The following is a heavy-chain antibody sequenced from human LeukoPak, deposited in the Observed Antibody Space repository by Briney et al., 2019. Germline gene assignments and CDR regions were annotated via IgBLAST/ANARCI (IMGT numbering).Heavy chain of an antibody. CDR3: ARAGPGSGWCFDY. CDR1: GYXFTSVG. J-gene: IGHJ4*02. CDR2: ISPYNGNT. Sequence: ASVKVSCKSSGYXFTSVGITWVRRAPGQGLEWMGWISPYNGNTRYAQKFQGRVAMTTDTSTTTAYMELRGLRFNDTAVYYCARAGPGSGWCFDYWGQGTLVTVSS. V-gene: IGHV1-18*01. D-gene: IGHD6-19*01.